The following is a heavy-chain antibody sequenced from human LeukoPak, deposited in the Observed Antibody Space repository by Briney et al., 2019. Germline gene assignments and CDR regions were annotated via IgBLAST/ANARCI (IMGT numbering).Heavy chain of an antibody. CDR3: ARSLRYFAD. V-gene: IGHV4-59*01. J-gene: IGHJ4*02. D-gene: IGHD3-9*01. CDR1: GGSISSYY. Sequence: PSETLSLTCTVSGGSISSYYWSWIRQPPGKGLEWIGYIFYSGSTNCNPSLKSRLIMSVDTSKNQFSLKLSSVTAADTAVYYCARSLRYFADWGQGTLVTVSS. CDR2: IFYSGST.